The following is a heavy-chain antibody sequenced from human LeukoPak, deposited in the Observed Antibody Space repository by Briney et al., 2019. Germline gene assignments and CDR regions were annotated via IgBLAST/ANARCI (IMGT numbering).Heavy chain of an antibody. CDR3: AREGSSASRDAFDI. J-gene: IGHJ3*02. V-gene: IGHV4-61*01. Sequence: SETLSLTCTVSGGSVSSGSYYWSWIRQPPGKGLEWIGYIYYSGSTNYNPSLKSRVTISVDTSKNQFSLKLSSVTAADTAVYYCAREGSSASRDAFDIWGQGTMVTVSS. CDR1: GGSVSSGSYY. CDR2: IYYSGST.